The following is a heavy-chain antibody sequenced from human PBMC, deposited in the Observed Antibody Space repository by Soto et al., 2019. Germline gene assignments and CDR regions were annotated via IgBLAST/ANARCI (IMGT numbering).Heavy chain of an antibody. Sequence: QVQLVQSGAEVKKPGSSLKVSCKASGDTFSCYTINWVRQAPGLGLEWVGRINPILSMSNYAQKFQGRVTMTADKSTNTAYMELRSLRSEDTAMYYCATSYGSGYRAFDYWGQGALVTVSS. D-gene: IGHD3-10*01. CDR3: ATSYGSGYRAFDY. V-gene: IGHV1-69*02. CDR1: GDTFSCYT. CDR2: INPILSMS. J-gene: IGHJ4*02.